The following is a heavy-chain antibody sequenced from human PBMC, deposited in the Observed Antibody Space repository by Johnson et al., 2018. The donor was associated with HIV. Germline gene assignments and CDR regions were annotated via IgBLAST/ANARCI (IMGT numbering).Heavy chain of an antibody. CDR1: GFTFNSFG. Sequence: QVQLVESGGGVVRPGGSLSLSCAASGFTFNSFGVHLVRQAPGKGLEWVAFIRDDGSNEDYADSVKGRFTISRDNSKNTLYLQMNSLRAEDTAVYYCARDNIVATADDAFDVWGQGTMVTVSS. V-gene: IGHV3-30*02. D-gene: IGHD5-12*01. CDR3: ARDNIVATADDAFDV. CDR2: IRDDGSNE. J-gene: IGHJ3*01.